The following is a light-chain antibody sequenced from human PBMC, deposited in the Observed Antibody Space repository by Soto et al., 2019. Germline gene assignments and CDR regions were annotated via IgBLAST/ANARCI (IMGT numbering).Light chain of an antibody. J-gene: IGKJ4*01. Sequence: EIVMTQSPATLSVSPGERATLSSRASQSVGTYLAWYQQKPGQAPRLLIFAASTRATGIPARFSGSGSGSEFTLTISSLQSEDFAVYSCQQYNNWPLVTFGGGTKVEIK. CDR2: AAS. V-gene: IGKV3-15*01. CDR3: QQYNNWPLVT. CDR1: QSVGTY.